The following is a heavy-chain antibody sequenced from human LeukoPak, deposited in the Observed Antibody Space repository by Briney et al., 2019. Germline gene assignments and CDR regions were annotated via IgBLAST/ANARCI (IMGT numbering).Heavy chain of an antibody. Sequence: PGGSLRLSCAASGITFSNAWMSWVRQAPGKGLEWVGRSKSKTDGGTTDYAAPVKGRFTISRDDSKNTLYLQMNSLKTEDTAVYYCTTDLWALIMRGNYYYFGADVWGKGTTVTVSS. D-gene: IGHD3-16*01. CDR1: GITFSNAW. J-gene: IGHJ6*04. CDR3: TTDLWALIMRGNYYYFGADV. V-gene: IGHV3-15*01. CDR2: SKSKTDGGTT.